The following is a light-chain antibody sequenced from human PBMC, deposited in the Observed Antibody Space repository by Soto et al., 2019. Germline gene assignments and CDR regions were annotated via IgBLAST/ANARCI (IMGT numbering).Light chain of an antibody. CDR1: QSVSSY. J-gene: IGKJ2*01. CDR3: QQRSNWPYT. Sequence: EIVLTQSPATLSLSPGERATLSCRASQSVSSYLAWYQQKPGQAPRLLIYDASNRATGIPARFSVSGSGTDFTLTISSLEPEDFAVYYCQQRSNWPYTFGQGTKVDIK. CDR2: DAS. V-gene: IGKV3-11*01.